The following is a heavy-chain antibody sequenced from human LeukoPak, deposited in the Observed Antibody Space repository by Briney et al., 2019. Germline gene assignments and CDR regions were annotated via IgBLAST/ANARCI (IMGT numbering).Heavy chain of an antibody. CDR1: GYSFTSYW. D-gene: IGHD6-13*01. CDR2: IYPADSDT. CDR3: ARHSSSWSGDFDY. V-gene: IGHV5-51*01. Sequence: GESLKISCKGSGYSFTSYWIGWVRQIPGKGLEWMGIIYPADSDTRYSPSFQGQVTISADKSISTAYLQWSSLKASDTAMYYCARHSSSWSGDFDYWGQGTLVTVSS. J-gene: IGHJ4*02.